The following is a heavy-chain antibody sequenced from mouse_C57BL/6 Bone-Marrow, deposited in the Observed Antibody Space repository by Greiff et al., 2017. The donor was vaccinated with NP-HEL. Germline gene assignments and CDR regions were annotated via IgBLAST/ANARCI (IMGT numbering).Heavy chain of an antibody. V-gene: IGHV5-4*03. D-gene: IGHD3-2*02. CDR1: GFTFSSYA. CDR2: ISDGGSYT. Sequence: EVMLVESGGGLVKPGGSLKLSCAASGFTFSSYAMSWVRQTPEKRLEWVATISDGGSYTYYPDNVKGRFTISRDNAKNNLYLQMSHLKSEDTAMHYCARVQLRLYFDYWGQGTTLTVSS. CDR3: ARVQLRLYFDY. J-gene: IGHJ2*01.